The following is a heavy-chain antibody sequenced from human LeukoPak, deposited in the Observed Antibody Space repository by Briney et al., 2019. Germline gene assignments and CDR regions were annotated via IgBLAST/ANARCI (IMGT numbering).Heavy chain of an antibody. J-gene: IGHJ5*02. Sequence: SETLSLTCTVSGGSISSYYWSWIRQPAGKGLEWIGRIDASGNTNYKPSLKSRVTMSVGTSKNQFSLKLSSVTAADTAVYYCARWLFGVTSGIDPWGQGTLVTVSS. V-gene: IGHV4-4*07. CDR2: IDASGNT. CDR3: ARWLFGVTSGIDP. CDR1: GGSISSYY. D-gene: IGHD3-22*01.